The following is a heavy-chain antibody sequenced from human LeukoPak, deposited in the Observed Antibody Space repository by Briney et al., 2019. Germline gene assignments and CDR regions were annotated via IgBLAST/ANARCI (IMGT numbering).Heavy chain of an antibody. D-gene: IGHD3-16*01. CDR2: ISGSGGST. Sequence: PGASLRLSCAASGFTFSSYAMSWVRQAPGKGLEWVSAISGSGGSTYYADSVKGRFTFSRDNSKNTLYLQMNSLRAEDTAVYYCAKVLLMTHSPGDYWGQGTLVTVSS. CDR3: AKVLLMTHSPGDY. J-gene: IGHJ4*02. CDR1: GFTFSSYA. V-gene: IGHV3-23*01.